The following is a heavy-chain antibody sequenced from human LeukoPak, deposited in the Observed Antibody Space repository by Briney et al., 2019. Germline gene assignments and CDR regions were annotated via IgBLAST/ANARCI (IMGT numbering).Heavy chain of an antibody. D-gene: IGHD2-2*01. Sequence: ASVKVSCKASGYTFTSYGISWVRQAPGQGLEWMGWISAYNGNTNYAQKLQGRVTMTTDTSTSTAYMELRSLRSDDTAVYFCARLGYCSSTSCFDSWGQGTLVTVSS. CDR3: ARLGYCSSTSCFDS. CDR2: ISAYNGNT. V-gene: IGHV1-18*01. CDR1: GYTFTSYG. J-gene: IGHJ4*02.